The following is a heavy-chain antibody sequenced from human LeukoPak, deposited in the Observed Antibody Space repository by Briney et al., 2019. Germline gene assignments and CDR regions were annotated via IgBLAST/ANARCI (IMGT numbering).Heavy chain of an antibody. Sequence: GRCLRLSCAASAFTLVDYAMHSVRQAPGKGMEWVSGISWNSGSIGYADSVKGRLTISRDNAKNSLYLPMNSLRAEDTALYYCAKDMGYYYDSSGYLAPYFDYWGQGTLVTVSS. J-gene: IGHJ4*02. D-gene: IGHD3-22*01. V-gene: IGHV3-9*01. CDR3: AKDMGYYYDSSGYLAPYFDY. CDR2: ISWNSGSI. CDR1: AFTLVDYA.